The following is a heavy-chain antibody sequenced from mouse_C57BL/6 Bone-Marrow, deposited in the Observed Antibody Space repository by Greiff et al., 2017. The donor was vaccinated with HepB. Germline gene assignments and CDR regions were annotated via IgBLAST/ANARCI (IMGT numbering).Heavy chain of an antibody. V-gene: IGHV1-64*01. Sequence: QVQLQQSGAELVKPGASVKLSCKASGYTFTSYWMHWVKQRPGQGLEWIGMIHPNSGSTNYNEKFKSKATLTVDKSSSTAYMQLSSLTSEDSAVYYCASELGHYFDYWGQGTTLTVSS. CDR1: GYTFTSYW. J-gene: IGHJ2*01. D-gene: IGHD4-1*01. CDR3: ASELGHYFDY. CDR2: IHPNSGST.